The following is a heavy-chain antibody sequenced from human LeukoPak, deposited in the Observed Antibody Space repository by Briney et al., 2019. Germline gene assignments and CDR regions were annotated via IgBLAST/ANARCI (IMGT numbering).Heavy chain of an antibody. V-gene: IGHV4-59*01. CDR2: IYYSGST. Sequence: SETLSLTCTVSGGSISSSYWSWIRQPPGKGLEWIGYIYYSGSTNYNPSLKSRVAISLDTSKNQFSLKLSSVTAADTAVYYCARVGTVTTLDYWGQGTLVTVSS. J-gene: IGHJ4*02. CDR1: GGSISSSY. CDR3: ARVGTVTTLDY. D-gene: IGHD4-17*01.